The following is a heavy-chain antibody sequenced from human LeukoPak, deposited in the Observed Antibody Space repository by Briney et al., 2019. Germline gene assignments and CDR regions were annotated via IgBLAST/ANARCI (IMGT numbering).Heavy chain of an antibody. V-gene: IGHV1-69*05. CDR1: GGTFSSYA. J-gene: IGHJ6*03. CDR2: IIPIFGIA. Sequence: GASVKVSCKASGGTFSSYAISWVRQAPGQGLEWMGGIIPIFGIANYAQKFQDRVTITTDESTSTAYMELSSLRSEDTAVYYCARALSLDYYYYMDVWGKGTTVTVSS. CDR3: ARALSLDYYYYMDV.